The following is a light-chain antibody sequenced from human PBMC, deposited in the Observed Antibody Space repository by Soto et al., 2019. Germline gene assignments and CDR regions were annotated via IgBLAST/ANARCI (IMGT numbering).Light chain of an antibody. J-gene: IGKJ5*01. CDR2: DAS. Sequence: EIVLTQSPATLSLSPGERATLSCRASQSVGGHLAWYQQKPGQAPRLLIYDASDRATGIPARFSGSGSETDFTLTISSLEHDDFAVYYCQQRNNWPPSITFGQGTRLEIK. V-gene: IGKV3-11*01. CDR3: QQRNNWPPSIT. CDR1: QSVGGH.